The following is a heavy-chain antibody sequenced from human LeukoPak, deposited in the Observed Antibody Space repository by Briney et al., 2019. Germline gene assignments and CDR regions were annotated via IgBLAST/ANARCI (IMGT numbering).Heavy chain of an antibody. CDR3: ARVPYYFDSSGYYY. D-gene: IGHD3-22*01. CDR1: GFTFSSYW. Sequence: PGGSLRLSCAASGFTFSSYWIHWVRQAPGKGLVWVSRINRDGSSTSYADSVKGRFTISRDNAKNTLYLQMNSLRAEDTAVYYCARVPYYFDSSGYYYWGQGTLVTVSS. J-gene: IGHJ4*02. V-gene: IGHV3-74*01. CDR2: INRDGSST.